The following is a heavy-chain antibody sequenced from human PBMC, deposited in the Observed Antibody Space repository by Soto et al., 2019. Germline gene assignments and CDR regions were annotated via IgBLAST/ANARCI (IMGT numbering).Heavy chain of an antibody. D-gene: IGHD3-10*01. Sequence: ASVKVSCKASGYTFTSYAMHWVRQAPGQRLEWMGWINAGNGNTKYSQKFQGRVTITRDTSASTAYMELSSLRSEDTAVYYCARGYYYGSGRNYGMDVWGQGATVTVSS. J-gene: IGHJ6*02. V-gene: IGHV1-3*01. CDR2: INAGNGNT. CDR3: ARGYYYGSGRNYGMDV. CDR1: GYTFTSYA.